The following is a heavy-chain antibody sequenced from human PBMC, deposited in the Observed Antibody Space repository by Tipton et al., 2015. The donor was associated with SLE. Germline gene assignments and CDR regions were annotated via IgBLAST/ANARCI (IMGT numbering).Heavy chain of an antibody. Sequence: SLRLSCAASGFTFNDYYMSWIRQAPGKGLEWVSYISSSGSTTFSADSVRGRFTISRDNAKNSLYLQMNSLRAEDTAVYYCAKFAAVAATFDSFDIWGQGTMVTVTS. CDR2: ISSSGSTT. J-gene: IGHJ3*02. CDR3: AKFAAVAATFDSFDI. D-gene: IGHD6-19*01. V-gene: IGHV3-11*01. CDR1: GFTFNDYY.